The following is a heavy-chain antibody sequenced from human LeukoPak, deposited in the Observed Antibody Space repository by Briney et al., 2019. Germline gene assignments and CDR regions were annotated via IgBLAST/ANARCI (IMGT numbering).Heavy chain of an antibody. CDR1: GGSISSGGYY. CDR3: ARDRDLGYYDV. J-gene: IGHJ3*01. D-gene: IGHD5-18*01. CDR2: IYYSGST. Sequence: SETLSLTCTVSGGSISSGGYYWSWIRQHPGKGLEWIGYIYYSGSTYYNPSLKSRVTISVDTSKNQFSLKLGSVTAADTAVYYCARDRDLGYYDVWGQGTMVTVSS. V-gene: IGHV4-31*03.